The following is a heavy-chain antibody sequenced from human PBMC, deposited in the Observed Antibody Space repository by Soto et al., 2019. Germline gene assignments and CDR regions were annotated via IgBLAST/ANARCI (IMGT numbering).Heavy chain of an antibody. Sequence: VASVKVSCKASGYTFTSYAMHWVRQAPGQRLEWMGWINAGNGNTKYSQKFQGRVTITRDTSASTAYMELSSLRSEDTAVYYCARNKYCTIGVCPDPKRDAFDIWGQGTMVTVSS. J-gene: IGHJ3*02. CDR3: ARNKYCTIGVCPDPKRDAFDI. CDR1: GYTFTSYA. V-gene: IGHV1-3*01. CDR2: INAGNGNT. D-gene: IGHD2-8*01.